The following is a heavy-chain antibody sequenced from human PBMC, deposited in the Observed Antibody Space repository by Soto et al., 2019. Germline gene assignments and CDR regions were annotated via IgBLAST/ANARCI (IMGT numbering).Heavy chain of an antibody. CDR3: TRVGESYDSSATPYFPNWFEP. J-gene: IGHJ5*02. Sequence: SETLSLTCTVSGGSISSGDYYWSWIRQPPGKGLEWIGYIYYSGSTYYNPSLKSRVTISVDTSTNQFSLKLSSVTAADTAVYSCTRVGESYDSSATPYFPNWFEPWRQATLVTVCS. V-gene: IGHV4-30-4*01. CDR2: IYYSGST. CDR1: GGSISSGDYY. D-gene: IGHD3-22*01.